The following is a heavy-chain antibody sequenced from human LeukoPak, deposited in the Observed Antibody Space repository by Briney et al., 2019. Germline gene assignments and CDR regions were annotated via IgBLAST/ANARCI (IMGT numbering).Heavy chain of an antibody. V-gene: IGHV1-2*06. CDR3: AREEDYYDYVWGCHY. J-gene: IGHJ4*02. D-gene: IGHD3-16*01. CDR2: INPNSGGT. Sequence: ASVKVSCKASGYTFTDYYIHWARQAPGQGLEWMGRINPNSGGTNYAQKFQGRVTMTRDTSISTAYMELSRLRSDDTAVYYCAREEDYYDYVWGCHYWGQGTLVTVSS. CDR1: GYTFTDYY.